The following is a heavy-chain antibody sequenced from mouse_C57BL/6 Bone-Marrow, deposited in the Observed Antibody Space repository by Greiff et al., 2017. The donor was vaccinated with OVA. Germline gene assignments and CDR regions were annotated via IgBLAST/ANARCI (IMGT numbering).Heavy chain of an antibody. CDR3: ARRNDYDGYWYFDV. J-gene: IGHJ1*03. D-gene: IGHD2-4*01. V-gene: IGHV1-55*01. CDR1: GYTFTSYW. Sequence: QVQLQQPGAELVKPGASVKMSCKASGYTFTSYWITWVKQRPGQGLEWIGDIYPGSGSTNYNEKFKSKATLTVDTSSSTAYMQLSSLTSEDSAVYYCARRNDYDGYWYFDVWGTGTLVTVS. CDR2: IYPGSGST.